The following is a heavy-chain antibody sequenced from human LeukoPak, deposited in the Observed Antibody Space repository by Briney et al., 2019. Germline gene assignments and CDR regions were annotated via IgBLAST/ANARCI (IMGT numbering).Heavy chain of an antibody. CDR1: GYTFTGYY. CDR3: ARDRRVAVAGYNWFDP. J-gene: IGHJ5*02. D-gene: IGHD6-19*01. Sequence: ASVKVSCKASGYTFTGYYMHWVRQAPGQGLEWMGWINPNSGGTNYAQKFQGRVTMTRDTSISTAYMELSRLRSDDTAVYYCARDRRVAVAGYNWFDPWGQGTLVTVSS. V-gene: IGHV1-2*02. CDR2: INPNSGGT.